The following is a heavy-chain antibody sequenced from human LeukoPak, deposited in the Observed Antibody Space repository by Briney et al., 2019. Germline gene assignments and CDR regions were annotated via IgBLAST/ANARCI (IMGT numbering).Heavy chain of an antibody. J-gene: IGHJ4*02. Sequence: SVKVSCKASGGTFRSYAISWVRQAPGQGLEWMGGIIPIFGTANYAQKFQGRVTITADESTSTAYMELSSLRSDDTAVYYCAKGPYYYDRSGYYGPPHFDYWDQGTLVTVSS. D-gene: IGHD3-22*01. V-gene: IGHV1-69*01. CDR2: IIPIFGTA. CDR3: AKGPYYYDRSGYYGPPHFDY. CDR1: GGTFRSYA.